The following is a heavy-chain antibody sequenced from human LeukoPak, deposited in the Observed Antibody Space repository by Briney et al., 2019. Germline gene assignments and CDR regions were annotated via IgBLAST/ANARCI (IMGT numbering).Heavy chain of an antibody. V-gene: IGHV4-31*03. CDR1: GGSISSGGYY. CDR2: IYYSGST. J-gene: IGHJ3*02. CDR3: AISTYCSSTSCYIPAFDI. D-gene: IGHD2-2*02. Sequence: SETLSLTCTVSGGSISSGGYYWSWIRQHPGKGLEWIGYIYYSGSTYYNPSLKSRVTISVDTSKNQFSLELSSVTAADTAVYYCAISTYCSSTSCYIPAFDIWGQGTMVIVSS.